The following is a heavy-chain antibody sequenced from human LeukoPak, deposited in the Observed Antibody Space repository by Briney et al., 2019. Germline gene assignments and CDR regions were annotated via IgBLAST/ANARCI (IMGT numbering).Heavy chain of an antibody. CDR1: VGTFSSYA. Sequence: SVKVSCKASVGTFSSYAISWVRQAPGQGLEWMGGIIPIFGTANYAQKFQGRVTITADESTSTAYMELSSLRSEDTAVYYCASGVVPAAMFLDAFDIWGQGTMVTVSS. D-gene: IGHD2-2*01. V-gene: IGHV1-69*01. CDR2: IIPIFGTA. CDR3: ASGVVPAAMFLDAFDI. J-gene: IGHJ3*02.